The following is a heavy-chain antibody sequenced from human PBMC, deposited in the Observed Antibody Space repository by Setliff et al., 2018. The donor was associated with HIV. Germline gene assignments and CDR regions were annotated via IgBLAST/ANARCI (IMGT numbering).Heavy chain of an antibody. CDR1: GGSFSGYY. J-gene: IGHJ4*02. CDR2: IYYSGTT. Sequence: PSEILSLTCSVSGGSFSGYYWSWIRQPPGKGLEWIGYIYYSGTTNYNPSLMSRVTISVDPSKDQFSLKLNSVTAADTAVYYCARDLHWAFDYWGQGTLVTVSS. D-gene: IGHD7-27*01. CDR3: ARDLHWAFDY. V-gene: IGHV4-4*08.